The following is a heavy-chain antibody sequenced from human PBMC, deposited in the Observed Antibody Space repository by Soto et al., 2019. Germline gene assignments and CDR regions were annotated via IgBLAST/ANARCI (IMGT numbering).Heavy chain of an antibody. CDR2: ISGSVGST. CDR1: GFTFSNYA. D-gene: IGHD6-13*01. J-gene: IGHJ4*02. CDR3: AKAGGAAGTVDYFDY. V-gene: IGHV3-23*01. Sequence: PGGSLRLSFAASGFTFSNYAINWVRQSPGKGLEWVSVISGSVGSTYYADSVKGRFTITRDNSKNTLYLQMNSLRAEDTAVYYCAKAGGAAGTVDYFDYWGQGTLVTVSS.